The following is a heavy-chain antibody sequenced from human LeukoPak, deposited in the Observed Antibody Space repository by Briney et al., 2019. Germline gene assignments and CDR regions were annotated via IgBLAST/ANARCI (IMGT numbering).Heavy chain of an antibody. Sequence: ASVKVSCKASGYTFTGYYMHWVRQAPGQGLEWMGWIKPNSGGTNYAHKFQGRVTMTRDTSISTAYMELSRLRSDDTAVYYSASDEYSSSEGFDPWGQGTLVTVSS. CDR1: GYTFTGYY. V-gene: IGHV1-2*02. J-gene: IGHJ5*02. CDR2: IKPNSGGT. D-gene: IGHD6-6*01. CDR3: ASDEYSSSEGFDP.